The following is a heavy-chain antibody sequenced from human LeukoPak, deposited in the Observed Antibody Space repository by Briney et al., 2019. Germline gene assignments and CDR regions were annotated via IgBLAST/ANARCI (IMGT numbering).Heavy chain of an antibody. CDR3: ARRRIAVARFDP. V-gene: IGHV3-48*03. D-gene: IGHD6-19*01. CDR1: GFTFSSYE. Sequence: GGSLRLSCAASGFTFSSYEMNWVRQAPGKGLEWVSYISSSGNAIYYADSVKGRFTISRDNAKNSLYLQMNSLRAEDTAVYYCARRRIAVARFDPWGQGTLVTVSS. J-gene: IGHJ5*02. CDR2: ISSSGNAI.